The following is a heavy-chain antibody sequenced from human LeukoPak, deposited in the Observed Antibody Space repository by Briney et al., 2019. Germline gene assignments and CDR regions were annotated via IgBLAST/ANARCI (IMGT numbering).Heavy chain of an antibody. CDR1: GSMFDDYA. J-gene: IGHJ4*02. V-gene: IGHV3-43*02. CDR2: ISGDGVSS. CDR3: AREQFSHTSNYFDN. Sequence: PGGSLRLSCAASGSMFDDYAMHWVRQVPGRGLEWVSLISGDGVSSFYADSVRGRFTISRDNNNNSLSLQMYSLTTEDTAFYYCAREQFSHTSNYFDNWGQGILVTVSS. D-gene: IGHD5-24*01.